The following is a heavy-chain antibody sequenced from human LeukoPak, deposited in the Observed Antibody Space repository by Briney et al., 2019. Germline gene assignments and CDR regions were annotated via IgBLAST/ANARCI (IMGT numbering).Heavy chain of an antibody. V-gene: IGHV4-34*01. CDR2: TNHSGST. CDR1: GGSFSGYY. CDR3: ARYFSSGSYFYYYYYMDV. J-gene: IGHJ6*03. D-gene: IGHD3-10*01. Sequence: PSETLSLTCAVYGGSFSGYYWSWIRQPPGKGLEWIGETNHSGSTNYNPSLKSRVTISVDTSKNQFSLKLSSVTAADTAVYYCARYFSSGSYFYYYYYMDVWGKGTTVTVSS.